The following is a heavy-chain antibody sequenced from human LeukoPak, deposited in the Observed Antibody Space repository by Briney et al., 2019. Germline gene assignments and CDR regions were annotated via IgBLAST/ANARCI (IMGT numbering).Heavy chain of an antibody. D-gene: IGHD3-9*01. J-gene: IGHJ6*03. V-gene: IGHV3-23*01. CDR2: ISGSGGST. CDR1: GFTFSSYA. CDR3: AKDYYDILTPGDYMDV. Sequence: PGGSLRLSCAASGFTFSSYAMSWVRQAPGKGLEWVSAISGSGGSTYYADSVKGRFTISRDNSKNTLYLQMNSLRAEDAAVYYCAKDYYDILTPGDYMDVWGKGTTVTISS.